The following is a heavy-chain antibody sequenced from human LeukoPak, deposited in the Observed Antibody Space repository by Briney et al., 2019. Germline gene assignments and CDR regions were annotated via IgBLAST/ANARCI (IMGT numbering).Heavy chain of an antibody. CDR2: IYHSGST. CDR1: GGSISSGGYS. D-gene: IGHD3-3*01. V-gene: IGHV4-30-2*02. CDR3: ARHQGVVDL. J-gene: IGHJ2*01. Sequence: SETLSLTCAVSGGSISSGGYSWSWIRQPPGKGLEWIGYIYHSGSTYYNPSLKSRVTISVDTSKNQFSLKLSSVTAADTAVYYCARHQGVVDLWGRGSLVTVSS.